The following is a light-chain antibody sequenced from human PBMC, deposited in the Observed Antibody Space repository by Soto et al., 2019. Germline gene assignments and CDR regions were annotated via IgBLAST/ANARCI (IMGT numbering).Light chain of an antibody. CDR3: QQYNNWPPLT. CDR1: QSVSSN. Sequence: EIVMTQSPATLSVSALERSNLSCRASQSVSSNLAWYQQKPGQAPRLLIYGASTRATGIPARFSGSGSGTEFTLTISSLQSEDFAVYYCQQYNNWPPLTFGGGTKVDIK. CDR2: GAS. J-gene: IGKJ4*01. V-gene: IGKV3-15*01.